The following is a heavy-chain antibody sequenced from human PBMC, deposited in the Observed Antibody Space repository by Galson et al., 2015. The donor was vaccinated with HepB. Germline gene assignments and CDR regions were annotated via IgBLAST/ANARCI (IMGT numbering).Heavy chain of an antibody. CDR2: ISGSGGST. CDR1: GFTFSSYA. D-gene: IGHD5-18*01. J-gene: IGHJ5*02. CDR3: AKDLGVDTAMARGDWFDP. V-gene: IGHV3-23*01. Sequence: SLRLSCAASGFTFSSYAMSWVRQAPGKGLEWVSAISGSGGSTYYADSVKGRFTISRDNSKNTLYLQMNSLRAEDTAVYYCAKDLGVDTAMARGDWFDPWGQGTLVTVSS.